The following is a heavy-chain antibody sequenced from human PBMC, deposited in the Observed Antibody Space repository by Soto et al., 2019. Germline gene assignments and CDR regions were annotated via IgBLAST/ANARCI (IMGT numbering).Heavy chain of an antibody. J-gene: IGHJ4*02. V-gene: IGHV3-30*18. CDR1: GFTFSSYG. CDR3: AKDLDPENPLCGDYFDY. CDR2: ISYDGSNK. D-gene: IGHD4-17*01. Sequence: GGSLRLSCAASGFTFSSYGMHWVRQAPGKGLEWVAVISYDGSNKYYADSVKGRFTISRDNSKNTLYLQMNSLRAEDTAVYYCAKDLDPENPLCGDYFDYWGQGTLVTVSS.